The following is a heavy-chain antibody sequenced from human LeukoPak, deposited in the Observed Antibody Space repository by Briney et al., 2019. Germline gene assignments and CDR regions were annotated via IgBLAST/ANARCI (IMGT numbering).Heavy chain of an antibody. CDR2: QTTNSDDT. Sequence: PGGSLRLSCTGSGFAFCAYAMTWVRQVPGEGLECVSSQTTNSDDTSYAYSVRGRFTMSRDNSNNSLYLQMNNLRAEDTATYYCRRDPNGNYVGAFEFWGQGTLVTVSS. J-gene: IGHJ3*01. V-gene: IGHV3-23*01. CDR3: RRDPNGNYVGAFEF. D-gene: IGHD1-7*01. CDR1: GFAFCAYA.